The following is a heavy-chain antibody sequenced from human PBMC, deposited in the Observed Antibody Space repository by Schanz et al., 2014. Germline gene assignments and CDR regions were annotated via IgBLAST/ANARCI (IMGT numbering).Heavy chain of an antibody. D-gene: IGHD6-13*01. J-gene: IGHJ4*02. CDR2: INLYGGST. Sequence: QVQLVQSGAEVKKPGASVKVSCKASGYTFTSYGINWVRQAPGQGLEWMGIINLYGGSTNYAQKFQGRVTVTRDTSTSTVYMELSSLRSEDTAVYYCARDGVDAAAGGNYWGQGTLVTVSS. V-gene: IGHV1-46*03. CDR1: GYTFTSYG. CDR3: ARDGVDAAAGGNY.